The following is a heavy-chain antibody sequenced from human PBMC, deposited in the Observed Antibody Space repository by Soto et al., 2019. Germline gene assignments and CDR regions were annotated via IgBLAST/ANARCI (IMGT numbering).Heavy chain of an antibody. CDR2: IYRTGST. D-gene: IGHD1-7*01. J-gene: IGHJ4*02. CDR1: GGSFTSNNW. CDR3: ARRDPGTSVDY. V-gene: IGHV4-4*02. Sequence: SETPSLTCAVSGGSFTSNNWWTWVRQPPGQGLEWIGEIYRTGSTHYNPSLKSRVTISLDKSENQFSLTVTSLTAADTAVYYCARRDPGTSVDYWGQGTLVTVSS.